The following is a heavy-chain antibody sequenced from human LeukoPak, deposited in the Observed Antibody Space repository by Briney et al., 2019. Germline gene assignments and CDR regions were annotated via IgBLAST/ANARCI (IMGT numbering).Heavy chain of an antibody. CDR1: GFSFSTSW. CDR2: IRKDGREI. V-gene: IGHV3-7*01. D-gene: IGHD1-1*01. Sequence: PGGSLRLSCVASGFSFSTSWMTWVRQAPGKGLEWVANIRKDGREIYYADSMKGRFTISRDNSKNSLYLQIHSLRAEDTGVYCCVRDGDSWNDFDHWGQGTLVTVSS. CDR3: VRDGDSWNDFDH. J-gene: IGHJ4*02.